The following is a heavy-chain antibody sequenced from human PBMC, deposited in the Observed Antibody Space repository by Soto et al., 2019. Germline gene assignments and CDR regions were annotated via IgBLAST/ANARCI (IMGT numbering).Heavy chain of an antibody. Sequence: QVQLVQSGAEVKKPGASVKVSCKASGYTFTSYGISWVRQAPGQGLEWMGWISAYNGNTNYAQKLQGRVTMTTDTSTSTADMELRSRRSDDTAVYYCARGGAGYCRGGSCPIDYWGQGTLVTVSS. V-gene: IGHV1-18*01. CDR3: ARGGAGYCRGGSCPIDY. CDR1: GYTFTSYG. CDR2: ISAYNGNT. J-gene: IGHJ4*02. D-gene: IGHD2-15*01.